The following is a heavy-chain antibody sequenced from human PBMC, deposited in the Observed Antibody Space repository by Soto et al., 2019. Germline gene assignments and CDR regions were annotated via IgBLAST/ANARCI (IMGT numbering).Heavy chain of an antibody. V-gene: IGHV4-34*01. J-gene: IGHJ4*02. CDR1: GGSFSGYY. CDR2: INHRGST. Sequence: QVQLQQWGAGLLKPSETLSLTCAVYGGSFSGYYWSWIRQPPGKGLEWIGEINHRGSTNYNPSLKSRVTISVDTSKNQFSLKLSSVTAADTAVYYCASLAARGYWGQGTLVTVSS. CDR3: ASLAARGY. D-gene: IGHD6-6*01.